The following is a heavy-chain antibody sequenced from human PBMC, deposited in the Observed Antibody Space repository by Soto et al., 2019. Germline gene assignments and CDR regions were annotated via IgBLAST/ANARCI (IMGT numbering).Heavy chain of an antibody. D-gene: IGHD5-12*01. V-gene: IGHV4-59*01. CDR3: VREAYIGYGHSIDC. J-gene: IGHJ4*02. CDR1: GVPISTYY. Sequence: LSLTCAVSGVPISTYYWSWIRQPPGKGLEWIGYNYHSGPTNYNPSLKSRVTISVDTSKNPFSLRLTSVTASDTAICCCVREAYIGYGHSIDCCGQGTRVAVSS. CDR2: NYHSGPT.